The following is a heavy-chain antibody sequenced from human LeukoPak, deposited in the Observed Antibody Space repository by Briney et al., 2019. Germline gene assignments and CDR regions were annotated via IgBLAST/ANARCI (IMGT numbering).Heavy chain of an antibody. CDR3: AHVNYDYVWGSYSLFDY. CDR2: IYWDDYK. J-gene: IGHJ4*02. D-gene: IGHD3-16*01. V-gene: IGHV2-5*02. CDR1: GFSLSTSGVG. Sequence: ESGPTLVNPTQTLTLTCTFSGFSLSTSGVGVGWIRQPPGKALEWLALIYWDDYKRYSPSLKSRLTITKDTSKNQVVLTMTNMDPVDTATYYCAHVNYDYVWGSYSLFDYWGQGTLVTVSS.